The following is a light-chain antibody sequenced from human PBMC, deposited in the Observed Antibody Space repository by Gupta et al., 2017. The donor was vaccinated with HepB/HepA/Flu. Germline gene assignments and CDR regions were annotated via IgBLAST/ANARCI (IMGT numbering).Light chain of an antibody. CDR3: QQYGSSSWT. CDR1: QSVSYRY. V-gene: IGKV3-20*01. CDR2: GAS. Sequence: EIVLTQSPGTLSLSPGERATLSCRASQSVSYRYLTWYQQKPGQAPRLLIYGASNRATGIPDRFSGSGSETDFTLTISRLEPDDFAVYYCQQYGSSSWTFGQGTKVEI. J-gene: IGKJ1*01.